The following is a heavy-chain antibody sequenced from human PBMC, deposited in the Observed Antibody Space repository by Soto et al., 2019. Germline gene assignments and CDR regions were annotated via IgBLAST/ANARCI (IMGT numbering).Heavy chain of an antibody. D-gene: IGHD2-15*01. CDR3: AREEGEGYCSGGSCYYHYYMDV. CDR2: MNPNSGNT. J-gene: IGHJ6*03. CDR1: GYTFTSYD. V-gene: IGHV1-8*01. Sequence: ASVKVSCKASGYTFTSYDSNWVRQATGQGLEWMGWMNPNSGNTGYAQKFQGRVTMTRNTSISTAYMELSSLRSEDTAVYYCAREEGEGYCSGGSCYYHYYMDVWGKGTTVTVSS.